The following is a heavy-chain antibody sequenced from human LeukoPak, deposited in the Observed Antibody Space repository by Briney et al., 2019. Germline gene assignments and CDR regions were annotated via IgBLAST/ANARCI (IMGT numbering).Heavy chain of an antibody. V-gene: IGHV3-21*01. J-gene: IGHJ6*03. CDR2: ISSSSSYI. Sequence: GGSLRLSCAASGFTFSSYGMSWVRQAPGKGLEWVSSISSSSSYIYYADSVKGRFTIFRDNAKNSLYLQMNSLRAEDTAVYYCARDNYDYVWGSYDYYYYMDVWGKGTTVTVSS. CDR1: GFTFSSYG. D-gene: IGHD3-16*01. CDR3: ARDNYDYVWGSYDYYYYMDV.